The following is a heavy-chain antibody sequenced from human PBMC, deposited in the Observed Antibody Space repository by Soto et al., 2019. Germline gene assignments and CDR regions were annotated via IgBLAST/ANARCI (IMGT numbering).Heavy chain of an antibody. CDR3: AKDTITGTTWPS. CDR2: INSDGSST. Sequence: GGSLRLSCAASGFTFSSNWMYWVRQAPGKGLVWVSRINSDGSSTSYADSVKGRFTISRDNAKNTLYLQMNSLRAEDTAVYYCAKDTITGTTWPSWGQGTTVTVSS. J-gene: IGHJ6*02. D-gene: IGHD1-7*01. V-gene: IGHV3-74*01. CDR1: GFTFSSNW.